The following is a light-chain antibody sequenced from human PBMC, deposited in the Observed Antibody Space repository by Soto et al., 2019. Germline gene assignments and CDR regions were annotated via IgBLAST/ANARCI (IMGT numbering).Light chain of an antibody. V-gene: IGKV1-6*01. CDR1: QGSGND. CDR3: LQDYVYPWT. CDR2: EAS. Sequence: AIQVTKSPSSLSASVGDRVTISCRASQGSGNDLGWYQQKPGKAPKLLIYEASTLQTGVASRFSDSGSGTDFTLTISSLEPEDFATYYCLQDYVYPWTFGQGTKVEVK. J-gene: IGKJ1*01.